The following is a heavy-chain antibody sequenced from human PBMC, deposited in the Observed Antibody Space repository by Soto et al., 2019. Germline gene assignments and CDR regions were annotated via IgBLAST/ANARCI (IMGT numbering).Heavy chain of an antibody. V-gene: IGHV4-59*08. CDR3: ARSHINNRIFFLDF. CDR2: IYYSGST. CDR1: EGTSRGYY. D-gene: IGHD1-20*01. J-gene: IGHJ4*02. Sequence: SVAEGTSRGYYWSWISKNPGKGLEWIGYIYYSGSTNYNPSLKSRVTISVDTSKNQFSLKLSSVTAADTAVYFCARSHINNRIFFLDFWGKRTLVTVSS.